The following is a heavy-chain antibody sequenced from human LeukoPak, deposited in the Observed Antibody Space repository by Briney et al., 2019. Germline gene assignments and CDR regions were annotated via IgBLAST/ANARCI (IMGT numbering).Heavy chain of an antibody. CDR1: GFTFSSYT. D-gene: IGHD3-10*01. CDR2: ISGSGSAT. Sequence: GGSLRLSCVASGFTFSSYTMTWVRQAPGKGLEWVSAISGSGSATYFADSAKGRFTISRDNSKSTLYLQMNSLRADDTAVYYCARRISGSQNDYWGQGTLVTVSS. V-gene: IGHV3-23*01. J-gene: IGHJ4*02. CDR3: ARRISGSQNDY.